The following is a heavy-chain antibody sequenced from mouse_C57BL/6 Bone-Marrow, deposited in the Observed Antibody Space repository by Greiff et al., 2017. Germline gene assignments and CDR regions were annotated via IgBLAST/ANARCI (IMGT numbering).Heavy chain of an antibody. CDR2: INPSNGGT. CDR3: ARDYGSSYDWFAY. V-gene: IGHV1-53*01. J-gene: IGHJ3*01. D-gene: IGHD1-1*01. Sequence: QVQLQQPGTELVKPGASVKLSCKASGYTFTSYWMHWVKQRPGQGLEWIGNINPSNGGTNYNEKFKRKATLTVDKSSSTAYMQLSGLTSEDSAVYYCARDYGSSYDWFAYWGQGTLVTVSA. CDR1: GYTFTSYW.